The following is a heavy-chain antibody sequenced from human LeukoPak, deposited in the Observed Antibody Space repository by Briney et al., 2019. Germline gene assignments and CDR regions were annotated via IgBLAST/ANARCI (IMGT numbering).Heavy chain of an antibody. D-gene: IGHD3-10*01. Sequence: GGSLRLSCSASGFIFHSCAMHWVRQAPGKGLEWVALTSSDGRNKYHIESVKGRFSISRDDSKNTVYLQMNSLRPEDTAVYYCARDLTPVVRGVIKIDYYYGMDVWGQGTTVTVSS. V-gene: IGHV3-30*03. CDR2: TSSDGRNK. CDR3: ARDLTPVVRGVIKIDYYYGMDV. CDR1: GFIFHSCA. J-gene: IGHJ6*02.